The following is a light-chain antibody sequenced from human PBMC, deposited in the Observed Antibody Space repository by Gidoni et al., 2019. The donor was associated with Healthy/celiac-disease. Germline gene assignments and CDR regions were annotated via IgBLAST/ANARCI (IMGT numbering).Light chain of an antibody. V-gene: IGKV3-15*01. Sequence: IVMTQPPATLSLSPGESATLSCRASQSVSSNLALYQQKPVQAPRLLIYGASTRATGIPARFSGSGSGTEFTLTISSLQSEDFAVYYCQQYNNWPRTFGQGTKVEIK. CDR2: GAS. J-gene: IGKJ1*01. CDR1: QSVSSN. CDR3: QQYNNWPRT.